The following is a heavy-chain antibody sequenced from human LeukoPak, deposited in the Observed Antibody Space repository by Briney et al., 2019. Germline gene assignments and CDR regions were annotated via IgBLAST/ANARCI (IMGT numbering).Heavy chain of an antibody. Sequence: ASVKVSCKASGYTFTSYDINWVRQATGQGLEWMGWRNPNSGNTGYAQKFQGRVTITRNTSISTAYMELSSLRSEDTAVYYCARGVVAATFYYYMDVWGKGTTVTVSS. J-gene: IGHJ6*03. CDR3: ARGVVAATFYYYMDV. CDR2: RNPNSGNT. D-gene: IGHD2-15*01. CDR1: GYTFTSYD. V-gene: IGHV1-8*03.